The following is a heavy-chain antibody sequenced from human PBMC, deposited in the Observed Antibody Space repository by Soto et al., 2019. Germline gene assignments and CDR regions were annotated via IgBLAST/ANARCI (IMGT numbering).Heavy chain of an antibody. CDR3: ARCRGNGNYNWFDP. Sequence: QLQLQESGPGLVKPWETLSLTCIVSGDSISSSNYYWGWIRQPPGKGLEWIGSIYYTGSTSYNPSLKSRVTISVDTSKDQCALKLSSVTAADTAVYYCARCRGNGNYNWFDPWGQGTLVTVS. D-gene: IGHD1-26*01. V-gene: IGHV4-39*01. J-gene: IGHJ5*02. CDR1: GDSISSSNYY. CDR2: IYYTGST.